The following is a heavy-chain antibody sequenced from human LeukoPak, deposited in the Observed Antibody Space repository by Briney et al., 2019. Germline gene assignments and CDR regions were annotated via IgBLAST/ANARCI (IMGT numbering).Heavy chain of an antibody. D-gene: IGHD6-13*01. Sequence: ASVKVSCKASGYTFTSYGISWVRQAPGQGLEWMGWISAYNGNTNYAQKLQGRVTMTTDTSTSTAYLELRSLRSDDTAVYYCARDKIVIAAAGTYPLDYWGQGTLVTVSS. CDR2: ISAYNGNT. J-gene: IGHJ4*02. CDR3: ARDKIVIAAAGTYPLDY. CDR1: GYTFTSYG. V-gene: IGHV1-18*01.